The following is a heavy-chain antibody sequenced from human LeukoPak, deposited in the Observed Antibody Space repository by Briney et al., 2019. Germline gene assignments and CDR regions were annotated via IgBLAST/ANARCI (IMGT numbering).Heavy chain of an antibody. CDR1: GGTFSSYA. D-gene: IGHD6-19*01. CDR3: ARGGKRAVAGGYYYMDV. V-gene: IGHV1-69*01. Sequence: ASVKVSCKASGGTFSSYAISWVRQAPGQGLEWMGGITPIFGTANYAQKFQGRVTITADESTSTAYMELSSLRSEDTAVYYCARGGKRAVAGGYYYMDVWGKGTTVTVSS. CDR2: ITPIFGTA. J-gene: IGHJ6*03.